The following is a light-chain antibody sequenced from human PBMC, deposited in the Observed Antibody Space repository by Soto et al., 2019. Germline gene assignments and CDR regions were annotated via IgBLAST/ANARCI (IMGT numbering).Light chain of an antibody. J-gene: IGLJ3*02. Sequence: QSALTQPASVSGSPGQSITISCTGTSNDIGIYNYVSWFQHHPGKAPKLIIYEVTNRPSGVSDRFSGSKSDNTASLTISGLQAEDEADYYCSSYTISSTWVFGGGTKLTVL. CDR1: SNDIGIYNY. V-gene: IGLV2-14*01. CDR2: EVT. CDR3: SSYTISSTWV.